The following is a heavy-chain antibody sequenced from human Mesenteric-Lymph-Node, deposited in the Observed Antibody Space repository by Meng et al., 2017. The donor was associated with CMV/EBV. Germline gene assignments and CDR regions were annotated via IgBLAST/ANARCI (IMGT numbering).Heavy chain of an antibody. D-gene: IGHD2-8*01. V-gene: IGHV1-2*02. CDR3: ARALGRMVYRNWFDP. J-gene: IGHJ5*02. Sequence: GYDFSGYYMRWVRQDPGQGLEWMGWINPNSGGTNYAQKFQGRVTMTRDTAISTAYMEMSRLRSDDTAVYYCARALGRMVYRNWFDPWGQGTLVTVSS. CDR1: GYDFSGYY. CDR2: INPNSGGT.